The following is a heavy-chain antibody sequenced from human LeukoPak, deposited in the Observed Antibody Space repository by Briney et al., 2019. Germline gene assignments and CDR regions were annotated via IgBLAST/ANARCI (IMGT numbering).Heavy chain of an antibody. CDR3: ARANLYYYDSSGHYGGDFDY. V-gene: IGHV1-8*03. CDR1: GYTFTSYD. Sequence: GASVKVSCKASGYTFTSYDINWVRQATGQGLEWMGWMNPNSGNTGYAQKFQGRVTITRNTSISTAYMELSSLRSEDTAVYYCARANLYYYDSSGHYGGDFDYWGQGTLVTVSS. CDR2: MNPNSGNT. J-gene: IGHJ4*02. D-gene: IGHD3-22*01.